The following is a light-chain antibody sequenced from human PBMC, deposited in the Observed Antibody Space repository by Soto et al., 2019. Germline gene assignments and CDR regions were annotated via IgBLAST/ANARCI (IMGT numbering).Light chain of an antibody. Sequence: QSVLTQSPSASASLGASVKLTCTLSSGHSSYAIAWHQQQPEKGPRYLMKLNSDGSHSTGDGIPDRFSGSSSGAERNLTIPSLQSEDEADYYCQTWGTGPWVFGGGTKLTVL. CDR3: QTWGTGPWV. V-gene: IGLV4-69*01. CDR2: LNSDGSH. J-gene: IGLJ3*02. CDR1: SGHSSYA.